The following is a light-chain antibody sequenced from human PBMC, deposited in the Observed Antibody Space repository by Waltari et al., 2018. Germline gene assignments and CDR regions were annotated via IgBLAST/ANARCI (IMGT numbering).Light chain of an antibody. V-gene: IGKV3-20*01. J-gene: IGKJ2*01. Sequence: RRASQGVSSNYLAWYQQKPGQAPRLLIYDASSRATGIPDRFSGSGSGTDFTLTISRLEPEDFVVYYCQQYGRSPYTFGQGTKLEIK. CDR3: QQYGRSPYT. CDR2: DAS. CDR1: QGVSSNY.